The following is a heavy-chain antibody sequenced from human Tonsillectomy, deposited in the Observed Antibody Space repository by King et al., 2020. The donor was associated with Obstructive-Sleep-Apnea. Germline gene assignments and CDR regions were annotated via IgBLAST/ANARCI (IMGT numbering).Heavy chain of an antibody. CDR2: IIPIFGTA. CDR3: ALRCWAYCSSTSCCDAFDI. CDR1: GGTFSSYA. D-gene: IGHD2-2*01. Sequence: VQLVESGAEVKKPGSSVKVSCKASGGTFSSYAISWVRQAPGQGLEWMGGIIPIFGTANYAQKFQGRVTITADESTSTAYMELSSLRSEDTAVYYCALRCWAYCSSTSCCDAFDIWGQGTMVTVSS. V-gene: IGHV1-69*01. J-gene: IGHJ3*02.